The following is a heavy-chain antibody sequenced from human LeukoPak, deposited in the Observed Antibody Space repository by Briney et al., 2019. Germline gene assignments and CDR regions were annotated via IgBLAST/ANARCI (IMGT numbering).Heavy chain of an antibody. CDR3: AKAPVTTCSGAYCYPFDY. CDR2: ISVSGNT. V-gene: IGHV3-23*01. CDR1: GGTFSSYA. Sequence: ASVKVSCKASGGTFSSYAMSWVRQGPGKGLEWVSAISVSGNTYHADSVKGRFTISRDSYKNTLYLQMNSLRAEDAAVYYCAKAPVTTCSGAYCYPFDYWGQGTLVTVSS. D-gene: IGHD2-15*01. J-gene: IGHJ4*02.